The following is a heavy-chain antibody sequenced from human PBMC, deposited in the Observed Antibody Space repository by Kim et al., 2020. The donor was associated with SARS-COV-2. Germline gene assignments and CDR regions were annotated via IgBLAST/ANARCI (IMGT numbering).Heavy chain of an antibody. D-gene: IGHD1-7*01. V-gene: IGHV4-59*08. J-gene: IGHJ6*02. Sequence: SETLSLTCTVSGGSISSYYWSWIRQPPGKGLEWIGYIYYSGSTNYNPSLKSRVTISVDTSKNQFSLKLSSVTAADTAVYYCAGRWNYEGFVWGQGTTVTVSS. CDR2: IYYSGST. CDR1: GGSISSYY. CDR3: AGRWNYEGFV.